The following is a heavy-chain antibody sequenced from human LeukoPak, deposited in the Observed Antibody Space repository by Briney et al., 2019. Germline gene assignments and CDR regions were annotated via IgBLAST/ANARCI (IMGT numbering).Heavy chain of an antibody. D-gene: IGHD6-19*01. CDR2: ISSSSSTI. CDR3: ARGPFLSSGYYSNGFDI. J-gene: IGHJ3*02. Sequence: PGGSLRLSCAASGFTFSSYSMNWVRQAPGKGLEWVSYISSSSSTIYYADSVKGRFTISRDNAKNSLYLQMNSLRAKDTAVYYCARGPFLSSGYYSNGFDIWGQGTMVTVSS. CDR1: GFTFSSYS. V-gene: IGHV3-48*01.